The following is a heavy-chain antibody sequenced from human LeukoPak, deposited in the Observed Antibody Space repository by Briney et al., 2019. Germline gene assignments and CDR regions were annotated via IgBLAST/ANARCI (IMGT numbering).Heavy chain of an antibody. Sequence: SETLSLTCTVSGGSISSGGYYWSWIRQHPRKGLEWIGYIYYSGSTYFNPSLKSRVTISVDTSKNQFSLKLSSVTAADTAVYYCARGPYDSSGYYYIGDYYFDYWGQGTLVTVSS. V-gene: IGHV4-31*03. J-gene: IGHJ4*02. CDR3: ARGPYDSSGYYYIGDYYFDY. CDR2: IYYSGST. D-gene: IGHD3-22*01. CDR1: GGSISSGGYY.